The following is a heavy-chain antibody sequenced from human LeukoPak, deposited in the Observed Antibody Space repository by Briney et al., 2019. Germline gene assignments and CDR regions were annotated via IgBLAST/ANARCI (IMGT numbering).Heavy chain of an antibody. CDR3: ARVKSTVVDY. D-gene: IGHD4-23*01. CDR1: GGSFSGYY. J-gene: IGHJ4*02. V-gene: IGHV4-34*01. Sequence: SETLSLTCAVYGGSFSGYYWSWIRQPPGKGLEWIGEINHSGSTNYNPSLKSRVTISVDTSKNQFSLKLSSVTAADTAVYHCARVKSTVVDYWGQGTLVTVSS. CDR2: INHSGST.